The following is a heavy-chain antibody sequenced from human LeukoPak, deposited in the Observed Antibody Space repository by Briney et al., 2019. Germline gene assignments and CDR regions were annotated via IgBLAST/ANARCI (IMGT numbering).Heavy chain of an antibody. CDR2: INAGNGNT. Sequence: ASVKVSCKASGGTFSSYAISWVRQAPGQRLEWMGWINAGNGNTKYSQKFQGRVTITRDTSASTAYMELSSLRSEDTAVYYCARIRGVTATRGYFDYWGQGTLVTVSS. V-gene: IGHV1-3*01. CDR3: ARIRGVTATRGYFDY. D-gene: IGHD2-21*02. J-gene: IGHJ4*02. CDR1: GGTFSSYA.